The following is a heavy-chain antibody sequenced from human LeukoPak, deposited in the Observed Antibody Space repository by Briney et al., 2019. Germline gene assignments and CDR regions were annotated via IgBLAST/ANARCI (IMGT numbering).Heavy chain of an antibody. CDR1: GYTFTSYG. Sequence: ASVKVSCKASGYTFTSYGISWVRQAPGQGLEWMGWISAYNGNTNYAQKLQGRVTMTTDTSTSTAYMELRSLRSDDTAVYYCARDPGEDIVVVPAAETPFDYWGQGTLVTVSS. V-gene: IGHV1-18*01. CDR2: ISAYNGNT. J-gene: IGHJ4*02. CDR3: ARDPGEDIVVVPAAETPFDY. D-gene: IGHD2-2*01.